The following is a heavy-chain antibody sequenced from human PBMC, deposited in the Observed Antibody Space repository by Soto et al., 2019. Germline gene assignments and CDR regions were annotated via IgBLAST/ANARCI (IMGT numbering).Heavy chain of an antibody. CDR3: AGDRLLSPFDY. Sequence: GGSLRLSCAASGFTFSSYSMNWVRQAPGKGLEWVSSISSSSSYIYYADSVKGRFTISRDNAKNSLYLQMNSLRAEDTAVYYCAGDRLLSPFDYWGQGTLVTVSS. D-gene: IGHD2-15*01. V-gene: IGHV3-21*01. CDR2: ISSSSSYI. CDR1: GFTFSSYS. J-gene: IGHJ4*02.